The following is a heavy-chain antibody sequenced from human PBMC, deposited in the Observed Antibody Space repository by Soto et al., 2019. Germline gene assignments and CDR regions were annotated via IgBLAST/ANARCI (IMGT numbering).Heavy chain of an antibody. Sequence: PGGSLRLSCAASGFTVSSNYMSWVRKAPEKGLEWVSVIYSGGSTYYADSEKGRFTISRHNSKNTLYLQMNSLGAEDTAVYYCASGEPYYDFWSGSSSYYMDVWGKGTTVTVSS. J-gene: IGHJ6*03. V-gene: IGHV3-53*04. CDR3: ASGEPYYDFWSGSSSYYMDV. CDR2: IYSGGST. D-gene: IGHD3-3*01. CDR1: GFTVSSNY.